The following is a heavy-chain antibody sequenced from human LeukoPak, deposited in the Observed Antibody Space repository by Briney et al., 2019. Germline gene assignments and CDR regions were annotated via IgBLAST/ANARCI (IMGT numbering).Heavy chain of an antibody. V-gene: IGHV3-30*02. CDR2: IRYDGSNK. CDR3: AKDPTPFSSGWYLDY. J-gene: IGHJ4*02. D-gene: IGHD6-19*01. Sequence: TGGSLRLSCGASGFTFSSYGMHWVRQAPGKGLEWVAFIRYDGSNKYYADSVKGRFTISRDNSKNTLYLQMNSLRAEDTAVYYCAKDPTPFSSGWYLDYWGQGTLVTVSS. CDR1: GFTFSSYG.